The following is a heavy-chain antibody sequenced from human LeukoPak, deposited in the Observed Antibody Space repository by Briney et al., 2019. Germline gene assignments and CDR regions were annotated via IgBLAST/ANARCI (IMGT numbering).Heavy chain of an antibody. J-gene: IGHJ4*02. Sequence: GGSLRLSCAASGFTFSSYAMHWVRQAPGKGLEWVAVISYDGSNKYYADSVKGRFTISRDNSKNTLYLQMNSLRAEDTAVYYCARGDIVVVPAAMWLFDYWGQGTLVTVSS. D-gene: IGHD2-2*01. CDR1: GFTFSSYA. CDR2: ISYDGSNK. CDR3: ARGDIVVVPAAMWLFDY. V-gene: IGHV3-30-3*01.